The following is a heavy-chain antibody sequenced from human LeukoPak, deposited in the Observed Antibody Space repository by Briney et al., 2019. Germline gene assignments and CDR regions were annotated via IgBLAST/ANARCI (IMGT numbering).Heavy chain of an antibody. CDR1: GGTFSSYA. Sequence: SVKVSCKASGGTFSSYAISWVRQAPGQGLEWMGRIIPIFGTANYAQKFQGRVTITADESTSTAYMELSSLRSEDTAVYYCARGGGIVVVPAAIIPPVSYYYYMDVWGKGTTVTVSS. CDR3: ARGGGIVVVPAAIIPPVSYYYYMDV. V-gene: IGHV1-69*15. D-gene: IGHD2-2*02. J-gene: IGHJ6*03. CDR2: IIPIFGTA.